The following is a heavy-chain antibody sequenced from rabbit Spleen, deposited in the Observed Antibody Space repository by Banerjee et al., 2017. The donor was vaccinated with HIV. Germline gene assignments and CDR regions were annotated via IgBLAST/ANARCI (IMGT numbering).Heavy chain of an antibody. Sequence: QSLEESGGDLVKPGTSLTLTCTASGFSFISGYYMCWVRQAPGKGLEWIACIAAGGSGFTYSATWAKGRFTCSKTSSTTVTLQMTSLTVADTATYFCARDTSSSFSSYGMDLWGQGTLVTVS. J-gene: IGHJ3*01. CDR3: ARDTSSSFSSYGMDL. D-gene: IGHD1-1*01. CDR1: GFSFISGYY. V-gene: IGHV1S40*01. CDR2: IAAGGSGFT.